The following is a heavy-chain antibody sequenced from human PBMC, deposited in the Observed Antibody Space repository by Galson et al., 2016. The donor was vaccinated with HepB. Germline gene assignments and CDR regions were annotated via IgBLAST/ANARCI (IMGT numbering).Heavy chain of an antibody. CDR2: ISDDGNNK. CDR1: AFTFSSYA. J-gene: IGHJ4*02. CDR3: VREVYDYIWGTYRSRFDY. D-gene: IGHD3-16*02. Sequence: SLRLSCAASAFTFSSYAMHWVRQAPGKGLEWVAVISDDGNNKYYADFVKGRFTTSRDNSKNTLYLQMNSLRTEDTAVYYCVREVYDYIWGTYRSRFDYWGQGTLVTVSS. V-gene: IGHV3-30-3*01.